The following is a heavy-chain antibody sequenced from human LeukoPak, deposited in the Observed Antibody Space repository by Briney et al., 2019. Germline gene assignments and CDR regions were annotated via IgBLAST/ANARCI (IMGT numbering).Heavy chain of an antibody. CDR2: IYHSGST. D-gene: IGHD3-16*01. Sequence: KPSETLSLTCTVSGGSSSSSTYYWGWIRQPPGKGLEWIGSIYHSGSTYYNPSLKSRVTISVDTSKNQFSLKLSSVTAADTAVYYCARPAFGGVIFFFDYWGQGTLVTVSS. CDR1: GGSSSSSTYY. CDR3: ARPAFGGVIFFFDY. J-gene: IGHJ4*02. V-gene: IGHV4-39*01.